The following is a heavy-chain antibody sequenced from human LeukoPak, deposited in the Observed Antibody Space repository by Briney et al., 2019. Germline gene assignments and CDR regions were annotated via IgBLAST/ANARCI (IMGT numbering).Heavy chain of an antibody. J-gene: IGHJ4*02. CDR3: ARDDGGWYRGDVY. V-gene: IGHV3-48*04. CDR2: ISGTTDTI. Sequence: GGSLRLSCAATGFTFSSFTMNWVRQAPGKGLEWVSSISGTTDTIYYADSVKGRFTISRNNANNSVSLQMNSLRPEDTAVYYCARDDGGWYRGDVYWGQGTLVTVSS. D-gene: IGHD6-19*01. CDR1: GFTFSSFT.